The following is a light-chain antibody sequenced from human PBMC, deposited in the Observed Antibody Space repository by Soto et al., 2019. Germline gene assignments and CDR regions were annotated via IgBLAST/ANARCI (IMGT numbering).Light chain of an antibody. J-gene: IGKJ1*01. CDR3: QQYHSYQST. V-gene: IGKV1-5*01. CDR2: DAS. Sequence: DIQVTQSPSTLSGSVGDRVTITCRASQTISSWLXWXXQKPGKAPKLLIYDASSLESGVQSRFRGSGSGTELTLTISRLQPDDFATYYCQQYHSYQSTIGQGTKVDIK. CDR1: QTISSW.